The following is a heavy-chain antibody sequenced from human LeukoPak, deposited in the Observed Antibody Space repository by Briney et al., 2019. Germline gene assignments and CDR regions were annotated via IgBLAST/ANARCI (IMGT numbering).Heavy chain of an antibody. D-gene: IGHD1-26*01. V-gene: IGHV4-61*01. J-gene: IGHJ4*02. CDR2: IYYSGST. CDR3: ARVLVGARIDY. Sequence: SETLSLTCTVSGGSISSSNFYWSWIRQPPGKGLEWIGYIYYSGSTNYNPSLKSRVTISVDTSKNQFSLKLSSVTAADTAVYYCARVLVGARIDYWGQGTLVTVSS. CDR1: GGSISSSNFY.